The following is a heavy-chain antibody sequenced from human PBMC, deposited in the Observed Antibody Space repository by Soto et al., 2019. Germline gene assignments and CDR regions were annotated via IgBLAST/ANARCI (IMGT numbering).Heavy chain of an antibody. Sequence: EVQLLESGGGLVQPGGSLRLSCAASGFTFSSYAMSWVRQAPGKGLEWVSAISGSGGSTYYADSVKGRFTISRDNSKNTMYLQMNSLRGEDTAVYYCAKDLEDYDYVWGSYRYGPFDYWGQGTLVTVSS. CDR2: ISGSGGST. CDR3: AKDLEDYDYVWGSYRYGPFDY. V-gene: IGHV3-23*01. J-gene: IGHJ4*02. CDR1: GFTFSSYA. D-gene: IGHD3-16*02.